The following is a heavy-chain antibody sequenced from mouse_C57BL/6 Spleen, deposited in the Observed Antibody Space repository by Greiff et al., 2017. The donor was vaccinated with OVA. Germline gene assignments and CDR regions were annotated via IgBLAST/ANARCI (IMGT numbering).Heavy chain of an antibody. D-gene: IGHD2-1*01. CDR3: ARDSIYYPFAY. CDR1: GFTFSSYA. V-gene: IGHV5-4*01. CDR2: ISDGGSYT. Sequence: DVKLVESGGGLVKPGGSLKLSCAASGFTFSSYAMSWVRQTPEKRLEWVATISDGGSYTYYPDNVKGRFTISRDNAKNNLYLQMSHLKSEDTAMYYCARDSIYYPFAYWGQGTLVTVSA. J-gene: IGHJ3*01.